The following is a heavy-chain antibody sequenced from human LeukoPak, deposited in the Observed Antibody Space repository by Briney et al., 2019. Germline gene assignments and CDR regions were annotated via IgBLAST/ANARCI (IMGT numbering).Heavy chain of an antibody. D-gene: IGHD3-22*01. CDR2: INHSGST. J-gene: IGHJ4*02. V-gene: IGHV4-34*01. Sequence: SETLSLTCAVYGGSFSGYYWSWIRQPPGKGLEWIGEINHSGSTYYNPSLKSRVTISVDTSKNQFSLKLSSVTAADTAVYYCARGLVVVGYFDYWGQGTLVTVSS. CDR3: ARGLVVVGYFDY. CDR1: GGSFSGYY.